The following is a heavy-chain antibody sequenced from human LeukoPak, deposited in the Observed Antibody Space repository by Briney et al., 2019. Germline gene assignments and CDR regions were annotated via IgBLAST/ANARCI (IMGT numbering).Heavy chain of an antibody. Sequence: GASVKVSCKASGYTFTSYAMHWVRQAPGQRLEWMGWINAGNGNTKYSQKFQGRVTITRDTSASTAYMELSSLRSEDTAVYYCARADDLITMVRGVRLDYYYYDMDVWGKGTTVTVSS. V-gene: IGHV1-3*01. CDR1: GYTFTSYA. J-gene: IGHJ6*04. D-gene: IGHD3-10*01. CDR3: ARADDLITMVRGVRLDYYYYDMDV. CDR2: INAGNGNT.